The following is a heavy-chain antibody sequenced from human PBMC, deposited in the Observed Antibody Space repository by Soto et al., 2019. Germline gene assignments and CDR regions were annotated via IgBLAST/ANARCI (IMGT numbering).Heavy chain of an antibody. D-gene: IGHD5-12*01. CDR3: ARDRRGYDS. CDR2: INSDGHTT. Sequence: GGSLRLSCAGSGFIFSNYWMHWVRQPPGKGLEGVSNINSDGHTTDYADSVKGRFAISRDNTKNTLYLQMNSLRAEDTAVYYCARDRRGYDSWGQGTLVTVSS. CDR1: GFIFSNYW. V-gene: IGHV3-74*01. J-gene: IGHJ5*02.